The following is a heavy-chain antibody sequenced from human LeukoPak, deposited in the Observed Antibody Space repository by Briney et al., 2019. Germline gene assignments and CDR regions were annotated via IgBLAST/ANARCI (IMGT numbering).Heavy chain of an antibody. V-gene: IGHV3-49*04. J-gene: IGHJ4*02. CDR3: TADQFF. D-gene: IGHD3-3*01. CDR2: IRAKAYGGTP. CDR1: GFRFGDYG. Sequence: GRSLRLSCRASGFRFGDYGMSWVRQAPGKGLEWVGFIRAKAYGGTPEYAASVKGRFSISRDDSKSIAYLQMNSLRTEDTAVYYCTADQFFWGQGSLVTVSS.